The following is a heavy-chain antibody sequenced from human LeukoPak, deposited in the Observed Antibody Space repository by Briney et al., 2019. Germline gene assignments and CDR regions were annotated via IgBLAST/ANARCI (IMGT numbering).Heavy chain of an antibody. V-gene: IGHV4-39*07. CDR3: ARGEGYLYYFDY. J-gene: IGHJ4*02. D-gene: IGHD3-22*01. CDR2: INHSGST. Sequence: SETLSLTCTVSGGSVSSGSYYWSWIRQPPGKGLEWIGEINHSGSTNYNPSLKSRVTISVDTSKNQFSLKLSSVTAADTAVYYCARGEGYLYYFDYWGQGTLVTVSS. CDR1: GGSVSSGSYY.